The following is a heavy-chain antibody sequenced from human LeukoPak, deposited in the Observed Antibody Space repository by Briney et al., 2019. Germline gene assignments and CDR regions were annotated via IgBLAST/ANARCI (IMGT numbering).Heavy chain of an antibody. Sequence: RGASVKVSCKASGGTFSSYAISWVRQAPGQGLEWMGGIIPIFGTANYAQKFQGRVTITADESTSTAYMELSSLRSEDTAVYYCARDASTMVRGVIIPWFDPWGQGTLVTVSS. CDR3: ARDASTMVRGVIIPWFDP. J-gene: IGHJ5*02. D-gene: IGHD3-10*01. V-gene: IGHV1-69*01. CDR2: IIPIFGTA. CDR1: GGTFSSYA.